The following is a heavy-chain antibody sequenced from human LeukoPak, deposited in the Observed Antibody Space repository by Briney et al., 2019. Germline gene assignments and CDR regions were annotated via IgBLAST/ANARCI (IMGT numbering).Heavy chain of an antibody. CDR2: ISGSGDGT. CDR1: GFTFSGYS. CDR3: AKDRQSRGPLGFDH. V-gene: IGHV3-23*01. J-gene: IGHJ4*02. D-gene: IGHD2-15*01. Sequence: PGGSLRLSCAASGFTFSGYSMSWIRQAPGKGPEWVSTISGSGDGTYYADSVKGRFTISRDNSQSTLYVQMNSLRAEDTAVYYCAKDRQSRGPLGFDHWGQGALVIVSS.